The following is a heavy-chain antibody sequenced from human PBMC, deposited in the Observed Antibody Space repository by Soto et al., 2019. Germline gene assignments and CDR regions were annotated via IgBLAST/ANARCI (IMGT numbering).Heavy chain of an antibody. V-gene: IGHV3-23*01. D-gene: IGHD2-21*01. J-gene: IGHJ4*02. CDR3: AKDTPVVMFLFDS. Sequence: LRLSCTASEFTFYTYAMTWVRQAPGKGLEWVSSITDTGVSTYYADSVKGRFTISRDNSRNTLYLQMNSLRTDDTAVYYCAKDTPVVMFLFDSWGRGTLVTVSS. CDR2: ITDTGVST. CDR1: EFTFYTYA.